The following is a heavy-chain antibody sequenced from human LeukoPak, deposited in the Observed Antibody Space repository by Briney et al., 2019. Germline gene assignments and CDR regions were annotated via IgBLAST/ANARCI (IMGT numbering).Heavy chain of an antibody. Sequence: ASVKVSCKASGYTFTSYAMHWVRQAPGQRLEWMGWINAGNGNTKYSQKFQGRVTITRDTSASTAYMELSSLRSEDTAVYYCARDWTLTCDYDGRGPGGYWGQGTLVTVSS. CDR1: GYTFTSYA. CDR3: ARDWTLTCDYDGRGPGGY. CDR2: INAGNGNT. V-gene: IGHV1-3*01. D-gene: IGHD3-22*01. J-gene: IGHJ4*02.